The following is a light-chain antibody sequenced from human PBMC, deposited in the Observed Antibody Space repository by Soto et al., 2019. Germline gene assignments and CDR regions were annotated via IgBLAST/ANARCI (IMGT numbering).Light chain of an antibody. CDR2: GAT. Sequence: EIALTQSPGTLSLSPGERATLPCRASQSVSSRFFAWYQQKPGQAPRLLIYGATSRATGIPARFSGSGSGTDFTLTISRLEPEDFAVYYCQQYGSSPPTFGQGTKVDIK. V-gene: IGKV3-20*01. J-gene: IGKJ1*01. CDR3: QQYGSSPPT. CDR1: QSVSSRF.